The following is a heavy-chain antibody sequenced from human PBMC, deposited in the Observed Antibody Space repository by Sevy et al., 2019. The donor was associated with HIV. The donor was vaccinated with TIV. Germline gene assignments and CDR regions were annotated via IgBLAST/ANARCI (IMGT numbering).Heavy chain of an antibody. CDR2: ISPHNGDT. D-gene: IGHD2-15*01. J-gene: IGHJ4*02. V-gene: IGHV1-18*01. CDR1: GYTFTTYR. Sequence: APVKVSCKISGYTFTTYRITWVRQAPGQGLEWMGWISPHNGDTDYPQKLQDRITMITDTSTTTVYMELTSLRSDDTAVYYCARAYCSGGRCYSLAYWGQGTLVTVSS. CDR3: ARAYCSGGRCYSLAY.